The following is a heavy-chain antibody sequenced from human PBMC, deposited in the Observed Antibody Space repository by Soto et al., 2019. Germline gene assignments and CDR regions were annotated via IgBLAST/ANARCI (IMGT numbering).Heavy chain of an antibody. V-gene: IGHV1-18*01. D-gene: IGHD4-17*01. J-gene: IGHJ6*02. CDR3: ARDALNYGDYVRYYYYGMDV. Sequence: ASVKVSCKASGYTFTSYGISWVRQAPGQGLEWMGWISAYNGNTNYAQKLQGRVTMTTDTSTITAYMELRSLRSDDTAVYYCARDALNYGDYVRYYYYGMDVWGQGTTVTVSS. CDR1: GYTFTSYG. CDR2: ISAYNGNT.